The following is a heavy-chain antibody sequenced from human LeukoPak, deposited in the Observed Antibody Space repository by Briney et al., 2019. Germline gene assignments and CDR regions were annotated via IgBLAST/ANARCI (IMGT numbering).Heavy chain of an antibody. CDR2: ITGDGSTP. CDR1: GFVFSSYA. J-gene: IGHJ5*02. D-gene: IGHD5-12*01. CDR3: ARVGFSGYDS. Sequence: GGSLRLSCATSGFVFSSYAMNWVRQAPGKGLEYVSAITGDGSTPYYANSVKGRFTISRDNSRNTLYLQMGSLRSEDMAAYYCARVGFSGYDSWGQGTLVTVSS. V-gene: IGHV3-64*01.